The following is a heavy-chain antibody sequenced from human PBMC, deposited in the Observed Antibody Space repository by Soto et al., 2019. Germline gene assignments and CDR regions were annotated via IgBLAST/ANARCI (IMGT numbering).Heavy chain of an antibody. V-gene: IGHV3-7*01. D-gene: IGHD3-3*02. CDR1: GFHFSIYW. CDR3: AKDGDGISSSPFDY. J-gene: IGHJ4*02. CDR2: IKQDGSEK. Sequence: GVSLILSFAASGFHFSIYWRGWVRKTTGQGLEWVANIKQDGSEKYYVDSVKGRFTISRDNAKNSLYLQMNSLRAEDTAVYYCAKDGDGISSSPFDYWGQGTLVTVSS.